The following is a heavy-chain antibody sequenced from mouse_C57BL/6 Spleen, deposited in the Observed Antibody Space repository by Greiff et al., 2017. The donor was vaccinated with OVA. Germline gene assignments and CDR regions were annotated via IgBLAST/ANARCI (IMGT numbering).Heavy chain of an antibody. CDR3: ARGGRTGTRYWYFDV. CDR2: ISDGGSYT. J-gene: IGHJ1*03. D-gene: IGHD4-1*01. V-gene: IGHV5-4*03. CDR1: GFTFSSYA. Sequence: EVKLQESGGGLVKPGGSLKLSCAASGFTFSSYAMSWVRQTPEKRLEWVATISDGGSYTYYPDNVKGRFTISRDNAKNNLYLQMSHLKSEDTAMYYCARGGRTGTRYWYFDVWGTGTTVTVSS.